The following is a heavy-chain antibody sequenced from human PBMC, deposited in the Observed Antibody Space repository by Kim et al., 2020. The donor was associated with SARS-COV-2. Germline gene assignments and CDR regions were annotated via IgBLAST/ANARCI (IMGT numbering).Heavy chain of an antibody. D-gene: IGHD6-13*01. CDR2: ISYDGSNK. Sequence: GGSLRLSCAASGFTFSSYAMHWVRQAPGKGMEWVAVISYDGSNKYYADAVKGRFTISRDNSKNTLYLQMNSLRAEDTAVYYCARDLEGSSIGYYYYGMDVWGQGNTVTVSS. J-gene: IGHJ6*02. V-gene: IGHV3-30*04. CDR3: ARDLEGSSIGYYYYGMDV. CDR1: GFTFSSYA.